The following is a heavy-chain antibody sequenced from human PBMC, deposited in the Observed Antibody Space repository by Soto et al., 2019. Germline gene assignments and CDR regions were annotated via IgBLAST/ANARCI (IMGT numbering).Heavy chain of an antibody. Sequence: SETLSLTCSVSGGSIKNTNYHWGWIRQPPGKGLEWIGTLYYRGATDYNPSLKTRVTISVDTSKNLLSLNLSSVTAADTAVYYCFGVMAATLDYWGQETLVTVSS. CDR1: GGSIKNTNYH. CDR3: FGVMAATLDY. V-gene: IGHV4-39*01. J-gene: IGHJ4*01. CDR2: LYYRGAT. D-gene: IGHD2-21*02.